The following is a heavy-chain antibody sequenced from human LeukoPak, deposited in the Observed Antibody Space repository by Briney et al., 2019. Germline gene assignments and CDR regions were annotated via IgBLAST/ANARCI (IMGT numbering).Heavy chain of an antibody. CDR2: ISTDSSYK. D-gene: IGHD6-13*01. Sequence: PGGSLRLSCAASGFSFGNYTMSWVRQLPGRRLEWVSSISTDSSYKYYGGSVRGRFSISRDNAKKSLYLQLNSLRVDDTAVYYCARSHRSGYSSSWYIGYWGQGTLVTVSS. V-gene: IGHV3-21*04. J-gene: IGHJ4*02. CDR3: ARSHRSGYSSSWYIGY. CDR1: GFSFGNYT.